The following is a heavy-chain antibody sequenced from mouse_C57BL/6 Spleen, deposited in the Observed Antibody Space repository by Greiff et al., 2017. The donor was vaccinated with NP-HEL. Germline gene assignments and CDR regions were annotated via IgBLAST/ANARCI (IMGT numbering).Heavy chain of an antibody. Sequence: LVESGPGLVAPSQSLSITCTVSGFPLTSYGVDWVRQSPGKGLEWLGVIWGVGSTNYNSALKSRLSISKDNSKSQVFLKMNSLQTDDTAMYYCARLRQGAMDYWGQGTSVTVSS. CDR3: ARLRQGAMDY. D-gene: IGHD2-4*01. CDR1: GFPLTSYG. J-gene: IGHJ4*01. CDR2: IWGVGST. V-gene: IGHV2-6*01.